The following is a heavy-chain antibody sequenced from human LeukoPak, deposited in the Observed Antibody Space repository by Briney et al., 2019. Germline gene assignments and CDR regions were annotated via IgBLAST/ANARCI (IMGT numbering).Heavy chain of an antibody. V-gene: IGHV4-59*01. CDR1: GGSISSYY. D-gene: IGHD3-9*01. Sequence: PSETLSLTCTVSGGSISSYYWSWIRQPPGKGLEWIGYIYYSESTNYNPSLKSRVTISVDTSKNQFSLKLSSVTAADTAAYYCARGYFDWLSPEVNWFDPWGQGTLVTVSS. J-gene: IGHJ5*02. CDR2: IYYSEST. CDR3: ARGYFDWLSPEVNWFDP.